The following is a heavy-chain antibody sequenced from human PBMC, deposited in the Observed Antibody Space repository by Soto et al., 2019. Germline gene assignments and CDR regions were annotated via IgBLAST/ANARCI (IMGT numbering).Heavy chain of an antibody. D-gene: IGHD5-12*01. CDR1: GYTFTSYD. CDR2: MNPNSGNT. CDR3: ARVVATGGPNWFDP. V-gene: IGHV1-8*01. Sequence: ASVNVSCKASGYTFTSYDINWVRQATGQGLEWMGWMNPNSGNTGYAQKFQGRVTMTRNTSISTAYMELSSLRSEDTAVYYCARVVATGGPNWFDPWGQGTLVTVS. J-gene: IGHJ5*02.